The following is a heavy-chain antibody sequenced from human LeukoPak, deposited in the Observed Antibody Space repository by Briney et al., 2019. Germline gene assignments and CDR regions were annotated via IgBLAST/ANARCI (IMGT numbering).Heavy chain of an antibody. CDR1: GGSISSYY. D-gene: IGHD3-22*01. J-gene: IGHJ4*02. Sequence: SETLSLTCTVSGGSISSYYWSWIRQPPGKGLEWIGYIYYSGSTNYNPSLKSRVTISVDTSKNQFSLKLSSVTAADTAVYYCARVSYYDSSGYYTPFFDYWGQGTLVTVSS. CDR3: ARVSYYDSSGYYTPFFDY. V-gene: IGHV4-59*01. CDR2: IYYSGST.